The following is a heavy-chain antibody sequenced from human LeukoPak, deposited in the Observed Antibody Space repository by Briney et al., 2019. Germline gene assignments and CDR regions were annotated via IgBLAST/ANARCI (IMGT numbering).Heavy chain of an antibody. CDR1: GGTFISYA. Sequence: SVKVSCKASGGTFISYAISWVRQAPGQGLEWMGGIIPIFGTANYAQKFQGRVTITADESTSTAYMELSSLRSEDTAVYYCASTSGRGYSYGQTPDYWGQGTLVTVSS. J-gene: IGHJ4*02. D-gene: IGHD5-18*01. CDR2: IIPIFGTA. V-gene: IGHV1-69*13. CDR3: ASTSGRGYSYGQTPDY.